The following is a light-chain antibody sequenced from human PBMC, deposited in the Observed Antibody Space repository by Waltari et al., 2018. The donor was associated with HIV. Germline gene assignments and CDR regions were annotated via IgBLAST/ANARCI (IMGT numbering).Light chain of an antibody. Sequence: SYDLTQPPSVSMSPGQTASITCSGHNLGDKYASWYQQRTGQSPVLVIYQNGKRPSGIPERFSGSNSGNTATLTISGTQAMDEADYYCQAWDSSTVIFGGGTKLTVL. V-gene: IGLV3-1*01. CDR2: QNG. J-gene: IGLJ2*01. CDR1: NLGDKY. CDR3: QAWDSSTVI.